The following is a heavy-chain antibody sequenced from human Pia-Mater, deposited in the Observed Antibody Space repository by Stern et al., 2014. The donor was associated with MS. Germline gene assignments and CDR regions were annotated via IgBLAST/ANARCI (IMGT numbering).Heavy chain of an antibody. Sequence: QLQLQESGPGLVKPSETLSLTCAVSGDSISSYTHYWAWIRQPPGKGLEWIGSVYYSGATYYNPSLKSPVTISLDTSNNHFSLGLNSVTAADTAVYYCAKHACTGAACPFDLWGQGTLVTVSS. CDR3: AKHACTGAACPFDL. J-gene: IGHJ4*02. V-gene: IGHV4-39*01. CDR2: VYYSGAT. D-gene: IGHD2-8*02. CDR1: GDSISSYTHY.